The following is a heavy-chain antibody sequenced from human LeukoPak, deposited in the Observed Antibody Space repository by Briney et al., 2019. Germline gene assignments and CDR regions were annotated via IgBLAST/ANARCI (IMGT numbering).Heavy chain of an antibody. J-gene: IGHJ5*02. CDR3: ARDARSGFDP. Sequence: SETLSLTCTVSGGSISSGGYYWSWIRQHPGKGLEWIGYIYYSGSTYYNPSLKSRVTISVDTSKNQFSLKLSSVTAADTAVYYCARDARSGFDPWGQGTLVTVSS. CDR2: IYYSGST. CDR1: GGSISSGGYY. D-gene: IGHD2-15*01. V-gene: IGHV4-31*03.